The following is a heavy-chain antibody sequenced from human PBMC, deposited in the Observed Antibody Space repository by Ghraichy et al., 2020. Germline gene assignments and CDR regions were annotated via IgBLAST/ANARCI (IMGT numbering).Heavy chain of an antibody. CDR3: ARRSPRGNICYSRFCWFEP. CDR1: GGSISSSTYY. J-gene: IGHJ5*02. Sequence: SETLSLTCTVSGGSISSSTYYWAWIRQPPGKGLEWLGNIFYSGSTYYNPSLESRVTMSVDTSKNQFSLKLSSVTASDTAVYYCARRSPRGNICYSRFCWFEPWGQGALVTVSS. D-gene: IGHD2-21*02. CDR2: IFYSGST. V-gene: IGHV4-39*01.